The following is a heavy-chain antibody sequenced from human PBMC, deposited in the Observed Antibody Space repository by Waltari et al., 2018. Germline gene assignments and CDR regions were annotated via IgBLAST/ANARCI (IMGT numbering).Heavy chain of an antibody. CDR2: IYTSGNT. V-gene: IGHV4-61*09. CDR3: ARAGHLALDGLDI. Sequence: QLQLQESGPGLVKASQTLSLTCTVSGGTISRGNDYWSWIRQPAGKALEWIGYIYTSGNTKYIPSLKSRVTISLDTSINQFSRRLCSVTAADTAVYYCARAGHLALDGLDIWGQGTMVTVSS. J-gene: IGHJ3*02. CDR1: GGTISRGNDY. D-gene: IGHD3-3*02.